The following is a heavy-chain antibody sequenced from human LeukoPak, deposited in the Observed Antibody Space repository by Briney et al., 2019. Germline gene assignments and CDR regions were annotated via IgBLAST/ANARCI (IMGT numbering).Heavy chain of an antibody. CDR2: IYWDDDK. Sequence: SGPTLVNPTQTLTLTCTFSGFSLSTSGVGVGWIRQPPGKALEWLALIYWDDDKRYSPSLKSRLTITKDTSKNQVVLTMTNMDPVDTATYYCAHSLSTIFGVVTSQYYYYYMDVWGKGTTVTVSS. J-gene: IGHJ6*03. V-gene: IGHV2-5*02. CDR1: GFSLSTSGVG. CDR3: AHSLSTIFGVVTSQYYYYYMDV. D-gene: IGHD3-3*01.